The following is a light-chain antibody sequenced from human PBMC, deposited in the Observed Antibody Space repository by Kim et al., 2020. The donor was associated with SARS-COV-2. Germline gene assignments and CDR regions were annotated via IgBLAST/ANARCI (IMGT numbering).Light chain of an antibody. CDR1: QSVSSSY. J-gene: IGKJ1*01. CDR3: QQYGRSPRT. CDR2: GAS. V-gene: IGKV3-20*01. Sequence: EIVLTQSPGTLSLSPGERATLSCRASQSVSSSYLAWYQQKPGQAPRHLIYGASSRATGIPDRFSGSGSGTDFTLIISRLEPEDFAVYYCQQYGRSPRTFGQGTKVEIK.